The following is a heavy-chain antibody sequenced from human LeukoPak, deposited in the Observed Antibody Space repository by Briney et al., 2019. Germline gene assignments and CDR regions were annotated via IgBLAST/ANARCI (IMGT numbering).Heavy chain of an antibody. CDR2: IYYSGST. J-gene: IGHJ6*02. CDR3: ARLLYYYDSSGYYPYYYYGMDV. D-gene: IGHD3-22*01. Sequence: PSETLSLTCTVSGGSISSYYWSWIRQPPRKGLEWIGYIYYSGSTNYNPSLKSRVTISVDTSKNQFSLKLSSVTAADTAVYYCARLLYYYDSSGYYPYYYYGMDVWGQGTTVTVSS. CDR1: GGSISSYY. V-gene: IGHV4-59*08.